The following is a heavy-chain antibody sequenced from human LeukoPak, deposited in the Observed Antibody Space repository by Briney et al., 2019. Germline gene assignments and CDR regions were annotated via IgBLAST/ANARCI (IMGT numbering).Heavy chain of an antibody. V-gene: IGHV3-21*01. CDR3: ARENYGGNSCFDY. Sequence: GGSLRLSCAASGFTFSSYSMNWVRQAPGKGLEWVSSISSSSSYIYYTDSVKGRFTISRDNAKDSLYLQMNSLRAEDTAVYYCARENYGGNSCFDYWGQGTLVTVSS. J-gene: IGHJ4*02. CDR2: ISSSSSYI. CDR1: GFTFSSYS. D-gene: IGHD4-23*01.